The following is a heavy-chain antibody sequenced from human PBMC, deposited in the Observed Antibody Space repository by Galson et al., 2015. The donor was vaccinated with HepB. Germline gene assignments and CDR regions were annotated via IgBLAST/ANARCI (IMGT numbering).Heavy chain of an antibody. D-gene: IGHD3-3*01. CDR2: ISAYNGNT. J-gene: IGHJ4*02. CDR3: ARARITIFGVVIPDDY. CDR1: GYTFTSYG. V-gene: IGHV1-18*01. Sequence: SVKVSCKAPGYTFTSYGISWVRQAPGQGLEWMGWISAYNGNTNYAQKLQGRVTMTTDTSTSTAYMELRSLRSDDTAVYYCARARITIFGVVIPDDYWGQGTLVTVSS.